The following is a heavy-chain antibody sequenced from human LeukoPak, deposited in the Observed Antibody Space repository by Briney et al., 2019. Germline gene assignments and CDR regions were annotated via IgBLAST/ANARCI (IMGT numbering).Heavy chain of an antibody. Sequence: ASVKVSCKASGYTFTSYDIHWVRQATGQGLEWMGWMNPNSGNTGYAQKFQGRVTITRNTSISTAYMELSSLRSEDTAVYYCARVNYDYVWGSYRPFDYWGQGTLVTVSS. CDR3: ARVNYDYVWGSYRPFDY. J-gene: IGHJ4*02. V-gene: IGHV1-8*03. D-gene: IGHD3-16*02. CDR2: MNPNSGNT. CDR1: GYTFTSYD.